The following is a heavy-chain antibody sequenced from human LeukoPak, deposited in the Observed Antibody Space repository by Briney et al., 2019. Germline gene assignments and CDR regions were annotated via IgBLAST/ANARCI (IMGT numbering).Heavy chain of an antibody. CDR3: ARWTAKRTGITIFGGGDYAFDI. D-gene: IGHD3-3*01. CDR1: GFTFSSYA. CDR2: ISYDGSNK. V-gene: IGHV3-30-3*01. J-gene: IGHJ3*02. Sequence: GGSLRLSCAASGFTFSSYAMHWVRQAPGKGLEWVAVISYDGSNKYYADSVKGRFTISRDNSKNTLYLQMNSLRAEDTAVYYCARWTAKRTGITIFGGGDYAFDIWGQGTMVTVSS.